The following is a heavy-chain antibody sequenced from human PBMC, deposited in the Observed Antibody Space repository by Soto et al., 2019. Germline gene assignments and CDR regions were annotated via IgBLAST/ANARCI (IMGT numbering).Heavy chain of an antibody. CDR1: GYTFTSYG. D-gene: IGHD3-16*01. CDR3: ASGDDCVLRPPPCFDY. V-gene: IGHV1-18*04. Sequence: GASVKVSCKASGYTFTSYGISWVRQAPGLGLEWMGWISADNGNTNYAQKLQGRVTMTTDTSTSTAYMELRSLRSDDTAVYYCASGDDCVLRPPPCFDYWGQGTMVTVSS. J-gene: IGHJ4*02. CDR2: ISADNGNT.